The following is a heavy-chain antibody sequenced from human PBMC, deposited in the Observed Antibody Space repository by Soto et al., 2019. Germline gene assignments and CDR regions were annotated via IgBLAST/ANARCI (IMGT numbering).Heavy chain of an antibody. CDR1: GFTVSSNY. V-gene: IGHV3-48*01. Sequence: PGGSLRLSCAASGFTVSSNYMHWVRQAPGKGLEWVSYISPSSSSIYYADSVKGRFTISRDNSKNTLYLQMNSLRAEDTAVYYCAKGSITMIVVVISIINFDYWGQGTLVTVSS. D-gene: IGHD3-22*01. J-gene: IGHJ4*02. CDR2: ISPSSSSI. CDR3: AKGSITMIVVVISIINFDY.